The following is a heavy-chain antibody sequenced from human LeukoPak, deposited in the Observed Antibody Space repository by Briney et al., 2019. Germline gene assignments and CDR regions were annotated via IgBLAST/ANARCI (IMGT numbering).Heavy chain of an antibody. CDR3: ASNHNWNYVPYNWFDP. CDR1: GFTFSSYE. V-gene: IGHV3-48*03. CDR2: ITSSGSTI. J-gene: IGHJ5*02. D-gene: IGHD1-7*01. Sequence: GGSLRLSCAASGFTFSSYEMNWVRQAPGKGLEWVSYITSSGSTIYYADSVKGRFTISRDNAKNSLYLQMNSLRAEDTAVYYCASNHNWNYVPYNWFDPWGQGTLVTVSS.